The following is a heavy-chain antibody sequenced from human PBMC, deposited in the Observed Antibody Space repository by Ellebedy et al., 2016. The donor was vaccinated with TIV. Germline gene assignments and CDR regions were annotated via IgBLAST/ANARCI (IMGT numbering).Heavy chain of an antibody. CDR1: GFTFSSYA. J-gene: IGHJ4*02. CDR2: ISSSSSTI. CDR3: AKSSDASAAYPGHFDG. D-gene: IGHD2-8*01. V-gene: IGHV3-23*01. Sequence: GGSLRLSXAASGFTFSSYAMSWVRQAPGKGLEWVSYISSSSSTIYYTDSVKGRFTISRDNSKNTLDLQMNSLRAEETAMFYCAKSSDASAAYPGHFDGWGQGTLVTVSS.